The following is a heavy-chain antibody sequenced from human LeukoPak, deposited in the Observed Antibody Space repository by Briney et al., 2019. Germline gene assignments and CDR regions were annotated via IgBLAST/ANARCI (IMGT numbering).Heavy chain of an antibody. J-gene: IGHJ4*02. CDR2: ISGSGGST. V-gene: IGHV3-23*01. Sequence: GGSLRLSCAASGFTFSSYAMSWVRQAPGKGLEWVSAISGSGGSTYYADSVKGRFTISRDNSKNTLYLQMSSLRAEDTAVYYCSASHYSSSWYFYWGQGTLVTVSS. D-gene: IGHD6-13*01. CDR3: SASHYSSSWYFY. CDR1: GFTFSSYA.